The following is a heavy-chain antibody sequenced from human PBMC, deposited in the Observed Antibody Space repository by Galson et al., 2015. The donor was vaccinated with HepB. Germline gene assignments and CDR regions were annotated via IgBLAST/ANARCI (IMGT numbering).Heavy chain of an antibody. V-gene: IGHV3-33*01. Sequence: SLRLSCAASGFTFSNFGMHWVRQAPGKGLEWVAVIWSDGSNKYYADSVKGRFTVSRDNSKNTLYLQMSSLRAEDTAVCHCAREDLGYCSSSTCYSRYGMDVWGQGTTVTVSS. CDR3: AREDLGYCSSSTCYSRYGMDV. D-gene: IGHD2-2*01. CDR2: IWSDGSNK. CDR1: GFTFSNFG. J-gene: IGHJ6*02.